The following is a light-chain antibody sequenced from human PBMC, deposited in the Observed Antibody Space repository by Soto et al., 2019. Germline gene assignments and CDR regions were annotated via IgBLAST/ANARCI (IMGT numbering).Light chain of an antibody. V-gene: IGLV1-44*01. CDR2: SND. J-gene: IGLJ1*01. Sequence: QAVLTQPPSASGPPGQRVTISCSGSVSNIGSNTVNWYQHLPGTAPRFLIYSNDQRPSGVPDRVSGSKSGNTASLTISGLQAEDEADYYCCSHAGGITVYVFGAGTKVTVL. CDR3: CSHAGGITVYV. CDR1: VSNIGSNT.